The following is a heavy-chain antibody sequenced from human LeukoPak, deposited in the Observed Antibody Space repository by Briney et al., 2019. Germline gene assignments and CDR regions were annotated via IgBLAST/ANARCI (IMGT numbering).Heavy chain of an antibody. Sequence: GRSLRLSCAASGFTFDDYAMHWVRQAPGKGLEWVSGISWNSGSIGYADSVKGRFTISRDNAKNSLYLQMNSLRAEDTALYYCAKVYLQWLVTPLFDYWGQGTLVTVSS. D-gene: IGHD6-19*01. CDR3: AKVYLQWLVTPLFDY. CDR2: ISWNSGSI. V-gene: IGHV3-9*01. CDR1: GFTFDDYA. J-gene: IGHJ4*02.